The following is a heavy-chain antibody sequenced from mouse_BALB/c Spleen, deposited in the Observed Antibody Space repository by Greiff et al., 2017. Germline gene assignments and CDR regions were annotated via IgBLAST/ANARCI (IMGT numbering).Heavy chain of an antibody. D-gene: IGHD1-1*01. V-gene: IGHV3-2*02. CDR2: ISYSGST. CDR1: GFSFTSDYV. J-gene: IGHJ2*01. Sequence: VQLQQSGPGLVKPSQSLSLSCTVSGFSFTSDYVWYWIRPLPGNLLEWVGYISYSGSTSYKPSLKSRISITKDTSTNQFFLQLNSVTTEDTATYYCAVDYYGSRDYWGQGTTLTVSS. CDR3: AVDYYGSRDY.